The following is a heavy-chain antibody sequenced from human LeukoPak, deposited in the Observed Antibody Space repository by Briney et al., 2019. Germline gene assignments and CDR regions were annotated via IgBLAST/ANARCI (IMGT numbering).Heavy chain of an antibody. D-gene: IGHD1-7*01. CDR1: GGSFSGYY. J-gene: IGHJ6*02. Sequence: SSETLSLTCAVYGGSFSGYYWSWIRQPPGKGLEWIGEINHSGSTNYNPSLKSRVTIPVDTSKNQFSLKLSSVTAADTAVYYCARGTHNWNYVRYYCYGMDVWGQGTTVTVSS. CDR3: ARGTHNWNYVRYYCYGMDV. CDR2: INHSGST. V-gene: IGHV4-34*01.